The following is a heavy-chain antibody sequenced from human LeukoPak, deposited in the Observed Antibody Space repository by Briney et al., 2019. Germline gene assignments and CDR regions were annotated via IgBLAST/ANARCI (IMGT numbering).Heavy chain of an antibody. CDR2: IYHSGST. D-gene: IGHD1-14*01. CDR1: GGSISRSNW. V-gene: IGHV4-4*02. Sequence: SETLSLTCAVSGGSISRSNWWSWVRQPPGKGLEWIGEIYHSGSTNYNPALKSRVTISVDTSKNQFSLKLSSVTAADTAVYYCARRNRIRVSPFFDPWGQGTLVTVSS. J-gene: IGHJ5*02. CDR3: ARRNRIRVSPFFDP.